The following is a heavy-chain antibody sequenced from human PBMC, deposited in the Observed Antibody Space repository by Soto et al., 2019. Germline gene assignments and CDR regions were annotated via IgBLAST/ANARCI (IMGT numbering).Heavy chain of an antibody. CDR3: ARGNSSGWSAEYFQH. D-gene: IGHD6-19*01. V-gene: IGHV1-46*01. Sequence: ASVKVSCKASGYTFTSYYMHWVRQAPGQGLEWMGIINPSGGSTSYAQKFQGRVTMTRDTSTSTVYMELSSLRSEDTAVYYCARGNSSGWSAEYFQHWGQGTLVTVSS. CDR2: INPSGGST. CDR1: GYTFTSYY. J-gene: IGHJ1*01.